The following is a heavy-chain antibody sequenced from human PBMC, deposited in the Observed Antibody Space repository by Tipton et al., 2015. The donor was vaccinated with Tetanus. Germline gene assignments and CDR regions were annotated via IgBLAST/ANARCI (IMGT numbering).Heavy chain of an antibody. CDR2: IRSKAYGGTT. CDR1: GFTFGDYA. Sequence: SLRLSCTASGFTFGDYAMSWFRQAPGKGLEWVGFIRSKAYGGTTEYAASVKGRSTISRDDSKSIAYLQMNSLKTEDTVVYYCTRDLVTWKGYDFWSGDYGMDVWGQGTTVTVSS. CDR3: TRDLVTWKGYDFWSGDYGMDV. D-gene: IGHD3-3*01. V-gene: IGHV3-49*03. J-gene: IGHJ6*02.